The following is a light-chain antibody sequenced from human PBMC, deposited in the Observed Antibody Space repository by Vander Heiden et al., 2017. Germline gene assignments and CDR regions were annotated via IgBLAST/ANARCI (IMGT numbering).Light chain of an antibody. CDR1: SSKIGTGYD. J-gene: IGLJ3*02. V-gene: IGLV1-40*01. CDR2: GNN. CDR3: QSYDSSLSGSV. Sequence: QSVLTQPSSVSGAPGQRATISCTGSSSKIGTGYDVHWYQQLPGTAPKLVIYGNNTRPSGFPDRFSGSKSGTSASLAITGLQAEDEADYYCQSYDSSLSGSVFGGGTKLTVL.